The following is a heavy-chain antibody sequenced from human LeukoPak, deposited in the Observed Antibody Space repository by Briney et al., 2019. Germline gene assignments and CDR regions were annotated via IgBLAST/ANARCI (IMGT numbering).Heavy chain of an antibody. CDR2: ISGSGGST. J-gene: IGHJ4*02. CDR3: AKADSSSWMVYFDY. V-gene: IGHV3-23*01. Sequence: GGSLRLSCAASGFTFSSYAMSWVRQAPGKGLEWVSAISGSGGSTYYADSVKGRFTVSRDNSKNTLYLQMNSLRAEDTAVYYCAKADSSSWMVYFDYWGQGTLVTVSS. D-gene: IGHD6-13*01. CDR1: GFTFSSYA.